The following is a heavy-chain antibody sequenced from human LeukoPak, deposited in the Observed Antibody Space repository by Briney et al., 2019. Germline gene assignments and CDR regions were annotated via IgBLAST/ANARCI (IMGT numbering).Heavy chain of an antibody. CDR1: GFTFSSYS. J-gene: IGHJ4*02. V-gene: IGHV3-21*04. CDR2: ISSSSSYI. Sequence: GGSLRLSCAASGFTFSSYSMNWVRQAPGKGLEWVSSISSSSSYIYYADSVKGRFTISRDNAKNSLYLQMNSLRAEDTAVYYCAKDRFSSSWYQIDYWGQGTRVTVSS. CDR3: AKDRFSSSWYQIDY. D-gene: IGHD6-13*01.